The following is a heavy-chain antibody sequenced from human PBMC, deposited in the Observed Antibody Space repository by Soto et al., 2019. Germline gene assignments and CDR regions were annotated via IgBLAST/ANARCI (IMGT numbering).Heavy chain of an antibody. D-gene: IGHD4-17*01. J-gene: IGHJ4*02. V-gene: IGHV4-30-2*01. Sequence: LFLTCAVSDSSISSDGLSRNWIRQPPGKGLEWVGYIYHSESTYYNPSLKSRVTISVDRSKNQFSLKLSSVTAADTAVYYCARDRGYGDPNFDLWGRGTLVT. CDR3: ARDRGYGDPNFDL. CDR1: DSSISSDGLS. CDR2: IYHSEST.